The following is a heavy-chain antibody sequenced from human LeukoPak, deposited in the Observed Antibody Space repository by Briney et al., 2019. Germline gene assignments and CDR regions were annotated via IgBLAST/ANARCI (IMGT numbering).Heavy chain of an antibody. J-gene: IGHJ4*02. CDR2: IDPSGGST. V-gene: IGHV1-46*01. CDR1: GYTFTRYY. Sequence: GASVEVSCKASGYTFTRYYIHWVRQAPGQGLEWMGIIDPSGGSTSYAQKFQGRVTMTRDTSTSTVYMELSSLRSEDTAFYYCSRDNRGVVGATFDNWGQGTLVTVSS. CDR3: SRDNRGVVGATFDN. D-gene: IGHD1-26*01.